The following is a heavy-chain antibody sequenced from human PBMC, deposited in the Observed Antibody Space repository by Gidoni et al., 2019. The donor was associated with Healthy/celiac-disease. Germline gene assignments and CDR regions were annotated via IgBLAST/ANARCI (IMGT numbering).Heavy chain of an antibody. D-gene: IGHD2-15*01. J-gene: IGHJ2*01. Sequence: QLQLQESGQGLMKPSETLSLTCTVSGGSISSSSYYWGGIRQPPGTGLGLIGGVSYSGSTYYNPSTKSRVTISVDTSKNQFPLKLSSVTAADTAVYYCARAPISVVMGLFWYFDLWGRGTLVTVSS. V-gene: IGHV4-39*01. CDR3: ARAPISVVMGLFWYFDL. CDR2: VSYSGST. CDR1: GGSISSSSYY.